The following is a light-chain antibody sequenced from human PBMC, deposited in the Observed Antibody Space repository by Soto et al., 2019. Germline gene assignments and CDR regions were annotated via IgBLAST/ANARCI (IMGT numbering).Light chain of an antibody. Sequence: DIGITHSPLSLPVTPLYPVSISCRSSQSLLHSNGYNYLDWYLQKPGQSPQLLIYTLSYRASGVPDRFSGSGSGTDFTLKISRVEAEDVGVYYCMQRIEFPITFGQGTRLEIK. CDR3: MQRIEFPIT. J-gene: IGKJ5*01. CDR2: TLS. CDR1: QSLLHSNGYNY. V-gene: IGKV2-40*01.